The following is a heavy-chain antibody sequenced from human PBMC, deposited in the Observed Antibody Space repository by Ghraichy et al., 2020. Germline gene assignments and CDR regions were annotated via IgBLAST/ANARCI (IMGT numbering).Heavy chain of an antibody. J-gene: IGHJ6*02. D-gene: IGHD6-19*01. CDR1: GYSINSGYF. CDR2: IDHSGNT. Sequence: SETLSLTCTVSGYSINSGYFWGWIRQPPGKGLEWIGTIDHSGNTSYYPSLKSRVTISVDPSQNQFSLQLSSVTAADTAVYYCARLEARLAYYYGWDVWGQGTTVTVSS. V-gene: IGHV4-38-2*02. CDR3: ARLEARLAYYYGWDV.